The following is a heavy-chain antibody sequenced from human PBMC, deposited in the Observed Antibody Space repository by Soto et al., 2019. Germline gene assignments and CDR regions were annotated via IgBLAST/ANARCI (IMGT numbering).Heavy chain of an antibody. V-gene: IGHV4-34*01. J-gene: IGHJ4*02. CDR3: ARATAQSGSYNYFDY. Sequence: QVQLQQWGAGLLKPSETLSLTCAVYGGSFSGYYWSWIRQPPGKGLEWIGEINYSGSTNYNPSLKSRVTISVDTSKNQFSLKLSSVTAADTAVYYCARATAQSGSYNYFDYWGQGTLVTVSS. CDR2: INYSGST. D-gene: IGHD1-26*01. CDR1: GGSFSGYY.